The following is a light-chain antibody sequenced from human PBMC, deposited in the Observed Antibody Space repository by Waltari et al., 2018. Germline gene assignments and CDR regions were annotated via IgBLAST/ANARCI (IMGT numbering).Light chain of an antibody. J-gene: IGKJ4*01. CDR2: ATS. Sequence: IQMTQSPSSLSGFVGDRVTISCRASQDITNALAWYQHKLGRAPKLLIYATSKLEGGVPARFSGRGSGTTYTLTIDSLQSDDSASYFCQQYFSVPLTFGGGSKIGI. V-gene: IGKV1-NL1*01. CDR3: QQYFSVPLT. CDR1: QDITNA.